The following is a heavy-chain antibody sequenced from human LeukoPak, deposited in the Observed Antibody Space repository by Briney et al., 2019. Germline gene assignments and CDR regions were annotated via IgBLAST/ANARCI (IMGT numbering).Heavy chain of an antibody. J-gene: IGHJ4*02. CDR2: ISKEGNDD. D-gene: IGHD4-17*01. V-gene: IGHV3-30*18. Sequence: PGGSLRLSCAVSGFTFNTYGLHWVRQAPGKGLEWQAFISKEGNDDYYANSVKGRFTISRDNSKKTLYLQMNSLRDEDTAVYYCAKLPTSYGDYGWDYWGQGTLVIVSS. CDR3: AKLPTSYGDYGWDY. CDR1: GFTFNTYG.